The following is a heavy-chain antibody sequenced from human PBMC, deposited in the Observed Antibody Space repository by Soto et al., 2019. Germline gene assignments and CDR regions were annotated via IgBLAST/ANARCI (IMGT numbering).Heavy chain of an antibody. V-gene: IGHV3-23*01. D-gene: IGHD3-10*01. Sequence: EVQLLESGGALVQPGGSLRLSCVASGFTFSNDGMTWVRQAPGKGLEWVSGISGSGTNTNYAASVKGRFTISRANPKNTLSLPINSLRTAHTAVSYCARDVELPLLRGYFDHWGQGTLV. CDR2: ISGSGTNT. J-gene: IGHJ4*02. CDR3: ARDVELPLLRGYFDH. CDR1: GFTFSNDG.